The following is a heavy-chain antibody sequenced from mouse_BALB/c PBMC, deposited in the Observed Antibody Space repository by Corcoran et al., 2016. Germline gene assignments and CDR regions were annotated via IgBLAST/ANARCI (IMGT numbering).Heavy chain of an antibody. CDR1: GYTFTNYG. CDR3: AREGEQLGLHGFVY. CDR2: INTYTGEP. J-gene: IGHJ3*01. D-gene: IGHD3-1*01. Sequence: QIQLVQSGPELKKTGETVKISCKASGYTFTNYGMNWVKQAPGKGLKWMGWINTYTGEPTYVDDFKGRFAFSLETSASTAYLQINNLKNEDMATYFCAREGEQLGLHGFVYWGQGTLVTVSA. V-gene: IGHV9-1*02.